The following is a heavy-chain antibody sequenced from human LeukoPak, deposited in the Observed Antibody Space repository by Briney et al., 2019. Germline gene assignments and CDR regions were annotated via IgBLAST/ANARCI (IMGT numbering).Heavy chain of an antibody. CDR1: GGSIRSSSYY. D-gene: IGHD3-10*01. Sequence: SETLSLTCTVSGGSIRSSSYYWGWIRQPPGKGLEWIGSISYSGNTYYNPSLKSRVTISVDTSKNQLSLKLSSVTATDTAVYYCARVTGSYYYYYYMDVWGKGTTVTVSS. CDR3: ARVTGSYYYYYYMDV. CDR2: ISYSGNT. J-gene: IGHJ6*03. V-gene: IGHV4-39*07.